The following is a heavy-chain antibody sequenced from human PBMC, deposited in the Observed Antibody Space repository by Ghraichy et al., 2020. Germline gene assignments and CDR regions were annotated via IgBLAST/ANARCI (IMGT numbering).Heavy chain of an antibody. V-gene: IGHV3-74*01. CDR1: GFALSRYW. CDR2: INSDGSST. Sequence: GGSLRLSCAASGFALSRYWMQWVRQAPVKGLVWVSRINSDGSSTRYADSVKGRFTISRDNAKNTLYLQMNSLRAEDTAVYYCARDFGYLDAFDIWGQGTMVTLSP. J-gene: IGHJ3*02. CDR3: ARDFGYLDAFDI. D-gene: IGHD3-22*01.